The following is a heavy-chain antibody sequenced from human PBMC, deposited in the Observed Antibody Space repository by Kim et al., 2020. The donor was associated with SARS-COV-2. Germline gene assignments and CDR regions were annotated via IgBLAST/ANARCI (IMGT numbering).Heavy chain of an antibody. CDR3: ARDKHGDYVSYYYYYYMDV. V-gene: IGHV1-2*06. CDR1: GYTFTGYY. CDR2: INPNSGGT. Sequence: ASVKVSCKASGYTFTGYYMHWVRQAPGQGLEWMGRINPNSGGTNYAQKFQGRVTMTRDTSISTAYMELSRLRSDDTAVYYCARDKHGDYVSYYYYYYMDVGAKGPRSPSP. J-gene: IGHJ6*03. D-gene: IGHD4-17*01.